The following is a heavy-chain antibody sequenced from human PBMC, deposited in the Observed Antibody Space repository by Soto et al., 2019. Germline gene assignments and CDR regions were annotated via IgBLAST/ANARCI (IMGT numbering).Heavy chain of an antibody. CDR1: GYTFTSYA. V-gene: IGHV1-3*01. CDR2: INAGNGNT. CDR3: VSREVPYSSGWYNYFDY. Sequence: ASVGVSCKXSGYTFTSYAMHWVRQAPGQRLEWMGWINAGNGNTKYSQKFQGRVTITRDTSASTAYMELSSLRSEDTAVYYCVSREVPYSSGWYNYFDYWGQGTLVTVSS. J-gene: IGHJ4*02. D-gene: IGHD6-19*01.